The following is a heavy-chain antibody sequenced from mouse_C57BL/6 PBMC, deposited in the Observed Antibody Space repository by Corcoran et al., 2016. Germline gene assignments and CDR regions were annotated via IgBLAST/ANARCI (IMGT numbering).Heavy chain of an antibody. J-gene: IGHJ3*01. Sequence: EVQLQQSVAELVRPGASVKLSCTASGFHIKKTYMHWAKQRPEQGLEWSGRIDPANGNTKYAPKFQGKATITADTSSNTAYLQLSSLTSEDTAIYYCAEGGSYDDWGQGTLVTVSA. CDR3: AEGGSYDD. D-gene: IGHD2-12*01. CDR2: IDPANGNT. CDR1: GFHIKKTY. V-gene: IGHV14-3*01.